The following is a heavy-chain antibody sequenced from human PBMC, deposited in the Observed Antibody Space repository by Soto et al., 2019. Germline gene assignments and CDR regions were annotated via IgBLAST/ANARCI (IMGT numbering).Heavy chain of an antibody. J-gene: IGHJ3*02. V-gene: IGHV1-2*02. CDR2: INPATGAS. CDR3: ARGGGVGVAGSAAFDM. Sequence: QLHLVQSGAVVKKPGASVTVSCSASGYPVTAYYIHWVRQAPGRGLEWMGGINPATGASKYTQTFPGRVPMPRVSSTSTVLMELSGLTSEDTAVFFCARGGGVGVAGSAAFDMWGQGTLVTVSS. CDR1: GYPVTAYY. D-gene: IGHD3-3*01.